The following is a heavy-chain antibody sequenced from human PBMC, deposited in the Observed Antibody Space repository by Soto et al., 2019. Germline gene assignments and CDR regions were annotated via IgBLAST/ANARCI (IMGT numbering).Heavy chain of an antibody. CDR3: AGGYDYSNFGWFDP. Sequence: SETLSLTCTVSGGSISSSSYYWGWIRQPPGKGLEWIGSIYYSGSTYYNPSLKSRVTISVATSKNQFSLKLSSVTAADTAVYYCAGGYDYSNFGWFDPWGQGTLVTVSS. CDR1: GGSISSSSYY. CDR2: IYYSGST. J-gene: IGHJ5*02. V-gene: IGHV4-39*01. D-gene: IGHD4-4*01.